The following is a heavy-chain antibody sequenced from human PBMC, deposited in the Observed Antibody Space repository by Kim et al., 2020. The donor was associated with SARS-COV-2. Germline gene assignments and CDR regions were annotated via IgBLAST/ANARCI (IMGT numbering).Heavy chain of an antibody. D-gene: IGHD3-9*01. CDR3: TTGRDDILTGSVYYFDY. J-gene: IGHJ4*02. Sequence: VKGRFTISREDSKNTLYLQMNSLKTEDTAVYYCTTGRDDILTGSVYYFDYWGQGTLVTVSS. V-gene: IGHV3-15*01.